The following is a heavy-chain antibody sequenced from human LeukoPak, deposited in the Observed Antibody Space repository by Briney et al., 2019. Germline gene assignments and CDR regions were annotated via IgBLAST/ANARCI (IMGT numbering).Heavy chain of an antibody. D-gene: IGHD5-12*01. J-gene: IGHJ3*02. CDR1: GFTFNNYT. Sequence: PGGSLRLSCVASGFTFNNYTMRWVRQAPGKGLEWVSAISGSGDSTYYADSVKGRFTISRDNSKNMLYLQMNSLRAEDTAIYYCAKVESGYVPPDAFDIWGQGTMVTVSS. CDR2: ISGSGDST. CDR3: AKVESGYVPPDAFDI. V-gene: IGHV3-23*01.